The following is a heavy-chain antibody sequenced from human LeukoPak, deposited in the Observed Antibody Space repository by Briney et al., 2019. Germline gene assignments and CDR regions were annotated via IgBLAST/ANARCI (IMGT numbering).Heavy chain of an antibody. CDR1: GFTFSSYG. J-gene: IGHJ6*03. Sequence: GSLRLSCAASGFTFSSYGMHWVRQAPGKGLEWVAFIRYDGSNKYYADSVKGRFTISRDNSKNTLYLQMNSLRAEDTAVYYCAKDGWDIVVVPAAHPYYMDVWGKGTTVTVSS. V-gene: IGHV3-30*02. CDR2: IRYDGSNK. CDR3: AKDGWDIVVVPAAHPYYMDV. D-gene: IGHD2-2*01.